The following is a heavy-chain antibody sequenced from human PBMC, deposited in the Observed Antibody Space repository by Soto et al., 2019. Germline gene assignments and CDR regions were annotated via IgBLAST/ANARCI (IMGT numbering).Heavy chain of an antibody. CDR1: GYTFTCYY. CDR3: ARVGSYYYGMDV. J-gene: IGHJ6*02. D-gene: IGHD1-26*01. CDR2: INPNSGGT. Sequence: ASVKGSCTASGYTFTCYYMHWVRQAPGQGLEWMGWINPNSGGTNYAQKFQGWVTMTRDTSISTAYMELSRLRSDDTAVYYCARVGSYYYGMDVWGQGTTVTVSS. V-gene: IGHV1-2*04.